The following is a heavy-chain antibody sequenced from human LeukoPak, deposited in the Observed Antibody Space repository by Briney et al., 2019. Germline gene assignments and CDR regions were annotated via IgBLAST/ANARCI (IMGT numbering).Heavy chain of an antibody. V-gene: IGHV3-30*02. CDR1: GFTFSSYG. CDR2: IRYDGSNK. D-gene: IGHD6-13*01. Sequence: GGSLRLSCAASGFTFSSYGMHWVRQAPGKGLEWVAFIRYDGSNKYYADSVKGRFTISRDNSKNTLYLQMSSLRGDDTAVYYCARAAPAAGSHYLFDSWGQGTLVTVSS. J-gene: IGHJ4*02. CDR3: ARAAPAAGSHYLFDS.